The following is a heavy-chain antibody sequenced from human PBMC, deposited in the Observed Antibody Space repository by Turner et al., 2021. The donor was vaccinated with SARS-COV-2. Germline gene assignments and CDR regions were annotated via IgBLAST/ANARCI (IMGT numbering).Heavy chain of an antibody. CDR1: GFAVSNNY. Sequence: EVHLVESGGVLVQPGGSLRLSCAASGFAVSNNYMSWVRQAAGKGLEWVALIYSGGSTYYADSVTGRFTISRDNSKNKLDLQMNSLRAEDTAVYYCATRMTALPQWGQGTLVTVSS. J-gene: IGHJ4*02. V-gene: IGHV3-66*01. CDR2: IYSGGST. CDR3: ATRMTALPQ. D-gene: IGHD2-21*02.